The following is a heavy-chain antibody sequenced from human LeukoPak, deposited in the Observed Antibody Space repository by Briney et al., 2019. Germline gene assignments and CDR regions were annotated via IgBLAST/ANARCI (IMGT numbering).Heavy chain of an antibody. CDR1: GGSISSYY. J-gene: IGHJ3*02. V-gene: IGHV4-4*07. Sequence: SETLSLTCTVSGGSISSYYWSWIRQPAGKGLEWIGRIYTSGSTNYNPSLKSRVTMSVDTSKSQFSLKLSSVTAADTAVYYCARIASHYDYVWGSYRYSDDAFDIWGQGTMVTVSS. D-gene: IGHD3-16*02. CDR3: ARIASHYDYVWGSYRYSDDAFDI. CDR2: IYTSGST.